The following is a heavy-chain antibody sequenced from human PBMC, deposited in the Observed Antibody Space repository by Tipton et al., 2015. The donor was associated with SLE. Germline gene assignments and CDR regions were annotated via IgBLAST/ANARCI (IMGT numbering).Heavy chain of an antibody. CDR2: INWNGGST. D-gene: IGHD3-22*01. J-gene: IGHJ1*01. Sequence: SLRLSCAASGFTFDDYGMSWVRQAPGKGLEWVSGINWNGGSTGYADSVKGRFTISRDNSKNTLDLQMNSLRAEDTAVYYCAKDSHYYDSSGYAHHWGQGTLVTVSS. CDR1: GFTFDDYG. CDR3: AKDSHYYDSSGYAHH. V-gene: IGHV3-20*04.